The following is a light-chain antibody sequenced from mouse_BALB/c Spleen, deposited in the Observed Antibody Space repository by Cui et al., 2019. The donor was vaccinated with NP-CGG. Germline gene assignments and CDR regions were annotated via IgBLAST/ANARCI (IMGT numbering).Light chain of an antibody. V-gene: IGLV1*01. CDR2: GTN. Sequence: QPFLPKDLPSTTSPGETVTLTCRSSTGAVTTSNYANWVQEKPDHLFTGLIGGTNNRAPGVPARFSGSLIGDKAGLTITGAQTEDEAIYFCALWYSNHWVFGGGTKLTVL. CDR1: TGAVTTSNY. CDR3: ALWYSNHWV. J-gene: IGLJ1*01.